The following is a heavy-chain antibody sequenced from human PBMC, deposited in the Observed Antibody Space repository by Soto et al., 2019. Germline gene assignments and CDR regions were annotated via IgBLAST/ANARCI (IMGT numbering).Heavy chain of an antibody. CDR2: ISGSGGST. V-gene: IGHV3-23*01. Sequence: GGSLRLSCAASGFTFSSYAMSWVRQAPGKGLEWVSAISGSGGSTYYADSVKGRFTISRDNSKNTLYLQMNSLRAEDTAVYYCAKDAATKYYYDSSGYYWSVYWGQGTLVTVSS. J-gene: IGHJ4*02. CDR1: GFTFSSYA. D-gene: IGHD3-22*01. CDR3: AKDAATKYYYDSSGYYWSVY.